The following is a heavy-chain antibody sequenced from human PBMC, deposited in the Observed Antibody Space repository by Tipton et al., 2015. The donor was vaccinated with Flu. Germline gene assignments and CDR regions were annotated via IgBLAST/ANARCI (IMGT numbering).Heavy chain of an antibody. D-gene: IGHD1-26*01. Sequence: TLSLTCTVSGASIRSSRHYWGWIRQPPGKGLEWIGSFYHSGSTYNSGNTNYNPSLQSRVSLSVDTSRNQFSLKVNSVTAADTAVYYCARGGEWERPPFDYWGQGALVAVSS. CDR2: FYHSGST. CDR3: ARGGEWERPPFDY. CDR1: GASIRSSRHY. J-gene: IGHJ4*02. V-gene: IGHV4-39*07.